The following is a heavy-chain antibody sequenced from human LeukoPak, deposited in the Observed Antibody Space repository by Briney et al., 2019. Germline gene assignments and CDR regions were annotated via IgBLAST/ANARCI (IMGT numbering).Heavy chain of an antibody. CDR3: ARDDAFDI. CDR1: GFTFSIYW. J-gene: IGHJ3*02. CDR2: IKQDGSEK. V-gene: IGHV3-7*01. Sequence: GGSLRLSCAASGFTFSIYWMSWVRQAPGKGLEWVANIKQDGSEKYYVDSVKGRFTISRDNAKNSLYLQMNSLRAEDTAVYYCARDDAFDIWGQGTMVTVSS.